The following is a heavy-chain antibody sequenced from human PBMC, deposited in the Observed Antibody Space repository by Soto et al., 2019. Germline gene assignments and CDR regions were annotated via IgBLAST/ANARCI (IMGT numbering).Heavy chain of an antibody. CDR2: IYYSGST. CDR1: GGSISSGGYY. Sequence: TSETLSLTCTVSGGSISSGGYYWSWIRQHPGKGLEWIGYIYYSGSTYYNPSLKSRVTISVDTSKNQFSLKLSSVTAADTAVYYCARSSRIAARPMDWFDPWGQGTLVTVSS. D-gene: IGHD6-6*01. CDR3: ARSSRIAARPMDWFDP. V-gene: IGHV4-31*03. J-gene: IGHJ5*02.